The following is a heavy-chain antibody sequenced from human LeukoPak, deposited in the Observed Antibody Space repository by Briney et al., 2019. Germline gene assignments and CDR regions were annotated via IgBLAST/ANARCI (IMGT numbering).Heavy chain of an antibody. CDR2: SSGSGTGGYT. CDR3: AKSMPIVVVPAARYPDY. D-gene: IGHD2-2*01. J-gene: IGHJ4*02. CDR1: GFTFSSYD. Sequence: PGGSLRLSCAASGFTFSSYDMSWVRQAPGKGLEWVSVSSGSGTGGYTHYADSVKGRFTISRDNSKNTLYLQMNSLRAEDTAVYYCAKSMPIVVVPAARYPDYWGQGTLVTVSS. V-gene: IGHV3-23*01.